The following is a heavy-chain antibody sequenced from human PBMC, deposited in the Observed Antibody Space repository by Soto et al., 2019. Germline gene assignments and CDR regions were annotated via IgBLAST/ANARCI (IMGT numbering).Heavy chain of an antibody. J-gene: IGHJ4*02. D-gene: IGHD6-6*01. V-gene: IGHV4-34*01. Sequence: SETLSLTCSLYSGSLSGYYWSWIRQPPGKGLEWIGEISPSGTTNYSPSLKSRVSISVDTSKNQFSLNLTSLTAADTAVYYCARAPKVSGSAQTRPGFWGQGSLVTVSS. CDR1: SGSLSGYY. CDR3: ARAPKVSGSAQTRPGF. CDR2: ISPSGTT.